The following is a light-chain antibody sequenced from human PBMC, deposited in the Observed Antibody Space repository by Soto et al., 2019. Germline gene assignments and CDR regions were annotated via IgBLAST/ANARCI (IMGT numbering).Light chain of an antibody. J-gene: IGKJ4*01. Sequence: EIVMTQSPATLSVSPGERVTLSCRASQSVSSNLAWYQQKPGQAPRLLIYGASTRATGIPARFSGSGSGTECTLTISSLQSEYSAVYYCQQYNNWPPLTFGGGTKVEIK. CDR2: GAS. V-gene: IGKV3-15*01. CDR1: QSVSSN. CDR3: QQYNNWPPLT.